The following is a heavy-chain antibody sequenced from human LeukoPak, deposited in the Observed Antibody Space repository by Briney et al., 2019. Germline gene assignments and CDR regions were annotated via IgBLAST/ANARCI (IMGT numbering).Heavy chain of an antibody. CDR1: GFTFSSYW. D-gene: IGHD2-2*01. V-gene: IGHV3-7*01. Sequence: GGSLRLSCAASGFTFSSYWMSWVRQAPGRGLEWVANIKQDGNEKYYVDSVKGRFTISRDNARNSLYLQMNSLRAEDTAVYYCARGVRHCSSTSCYCVPNYWGQGTLVTVSS. CDR2: IKQDGNEK. J-gene: IGHJ4*02. CDR3: ARGVRHCSSTSCYCVPNY.